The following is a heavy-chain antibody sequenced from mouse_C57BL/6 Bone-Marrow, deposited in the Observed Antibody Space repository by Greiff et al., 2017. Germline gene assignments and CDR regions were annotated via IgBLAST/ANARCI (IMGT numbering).Heavy chain of an antibody. V-gene: IGHV1-81*01. CDR1: GYTFTSYG. Sequence: LVESGAELARPGASVKLSCKASGYTFTSYGISWVKQRTGQGLEWIGEIYPRSGNTYYNEKFKGKATLTADKSSSTAYMKLRSLTSEDSAVYFCARYYYGSSRSDVWGTGTTVTVSS. J-gene: IGHJ1*03. CDR3: ARYYYGSSRSDV. CDR2: IYPRSGNT. D-gene: IGHD1-1*01.